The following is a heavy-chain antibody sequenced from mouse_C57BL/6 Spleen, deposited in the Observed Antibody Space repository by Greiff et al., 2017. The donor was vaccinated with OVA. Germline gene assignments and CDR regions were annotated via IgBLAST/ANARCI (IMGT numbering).Heavy chain of an antibody. Sequence: QVHVKQSGPELVKPGASVKISCKASGYAFSSSWMNWVKQRPGRGLEWIGRIDPNSGGTKYNEKFKSKATLTVDKPSSTAYMQLSSLTSEDSAVYYCARSVELSFDYWGQGTTLTVSS. CDR2: IDPNSGGT. J-gene: IGHJ2*01. CDR3: ARSVELSFDY. V-gene: IGHV1-72*01. CDR1: GYAFSSSW. D-gene: IGHD1-1*01.